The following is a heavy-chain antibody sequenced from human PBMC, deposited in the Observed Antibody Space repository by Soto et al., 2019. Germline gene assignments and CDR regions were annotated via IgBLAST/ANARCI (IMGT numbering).Heavy chain of an antibody. D-gene: IGHD5-12*01. CDR3: ARDRIRGYSGYDLTADYFDY. J-gene: IGHJ4*02. CDR1: GFTFSSYS. Sequence: VQLVESGGGLVQPGGSLRLSCAASGFTFSSYSMNWVRQAPGKGLEWVSYISSSSSTIYYADSVKGRFTISRDNAKNSLYLQMNSLRAEDTAVYYCARDRIRGYSGYDLTADYFDYWGQGTLVTVSS. V-gene: IGHV3-48*01. CDR2: ISSSSSTI.